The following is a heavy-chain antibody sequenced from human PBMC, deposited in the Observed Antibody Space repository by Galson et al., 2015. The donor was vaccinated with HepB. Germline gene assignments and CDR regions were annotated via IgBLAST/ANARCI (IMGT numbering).Heavy chain of an antibody. CDR3: ARHSDIGTSLDWYFDL. V-gene: IGHV5-51*01. J-gene: IGHJ2*01. CDR2: IYPGDSDT. D-gene: IGHD2-2*01. Sequence: QSGAEVKKPGESLKISCKGSGYSFTSYWIGWVRQMPGKGLEWMGIIYPGDSDTRYSPSFQGRVTISADKSISTAYLQWSSLKASDTAMYYCARHSDIGTSLDWYFDLWGRGTLVTVSS. CDR1: GYSFTSYW.